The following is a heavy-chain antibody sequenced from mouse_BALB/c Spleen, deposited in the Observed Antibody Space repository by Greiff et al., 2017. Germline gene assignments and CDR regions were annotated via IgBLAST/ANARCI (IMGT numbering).Heavy chain of an antibody. J-gene: IGHJ4*01. CDR1: GYTFTSYS. CDR3: TRTVTTVGATDYAMDY. CDR2: INPSNGGT. D-gene: IGHD1-1*01. Sequence: VQLQQSGAELVKPGASVKLSCKASGYTFTSYSMYWVKPRPGQGLEWIGEINPSNGGTNFNEKFKSKATLTVDKSSSTAYMQLSSLTSEDSAVYYCTRTVTTVGATDYAMDYGGQGTSVTVSS. V-gene: IGHV1S81*02.